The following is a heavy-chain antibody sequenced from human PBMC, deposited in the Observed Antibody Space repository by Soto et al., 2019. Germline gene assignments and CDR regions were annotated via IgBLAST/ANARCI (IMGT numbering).Heavy chain of an antibody. J-gene: IGHJ6*02. CDR3: VHSRCGGDCLQSYSSHYYYGMDV. CDR2: IYWDNDK. CDR1: GFSLNTGGLA. D-gene: IGHD2-21*02. V-gene: IGHV2-5*02. Sequence: QITLKESGPTLVKPTQTLTLTCTFSGFSLNTGGLAVGWIRQPPGKALEWLALIYWDNDKRYSPSLRSRLTITKDTSKNQXXLXMXNMDPVDAATYYCVHSRCGGDCLQSYSSHYYYGMDVWGQGTTVTVSS.